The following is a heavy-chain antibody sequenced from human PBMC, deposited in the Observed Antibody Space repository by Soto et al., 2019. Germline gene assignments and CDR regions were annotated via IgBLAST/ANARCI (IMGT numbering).Heavy chain of an antibody. CDR2: IYYSGST. D-gene: IGHD3-22*01. CDR3: AILPYPYYYDGTANTEAYT. V-gene: IGHV4-59*08. J-gene: IGHJ4*02. CDR1: GGSISSYY. Sequence: SETLSLTCTVSGGSISSYYWSWIRQPPGKGLEWIGYIYYSGSTNYNPSLKSRVTISVDTSKNQFSLKLSSVTAADTAVYYCAILPYPYYYDGTANTEAYTWGQENLLTISS.